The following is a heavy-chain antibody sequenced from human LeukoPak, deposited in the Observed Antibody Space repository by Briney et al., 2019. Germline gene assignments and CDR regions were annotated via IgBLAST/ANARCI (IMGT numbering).Heavy chain of an antibody. Sequence: GGSLRFSCAASGFTFSSYEMNWVRQAPGKGLEWVSYISSSGSTIYYADSVKGRFTISRDNSKNTLYLQMNSLRAEDTAVYYCAKDDYGDFRPNWFDPWGQGTLVTVSS. D-gene: IGHD4-17*01. CDR1: GFTFSSYE. CDR3: AKDDYGDFRPNWFDP. J-gene: IGHJ5*02. V-gene: IGHV3-48*03. CDR2: ISSSGSTI.